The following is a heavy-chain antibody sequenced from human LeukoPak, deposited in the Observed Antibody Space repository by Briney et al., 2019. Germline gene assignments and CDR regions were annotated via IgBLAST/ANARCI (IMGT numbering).Heavy chain of an antibody. CDR1: GFRFSDYY. CDR2: ISSTGNSI. Sequence: GGSLRLSCAATGFRFSDYYMSWISQAPGKGLEWVAYISSTGNSIFYADSVKGRFTISRDHAKNSLSLQLNSLRAEDTAVYYCAKGGIRYGYWFDHWGQGTLVTVSS. J-gene: IGHJ5*02. D-gene: IGHD3-10*01. V-gene: IGHV3-11*01. CDR3: AKGGIRYGYWFDH.